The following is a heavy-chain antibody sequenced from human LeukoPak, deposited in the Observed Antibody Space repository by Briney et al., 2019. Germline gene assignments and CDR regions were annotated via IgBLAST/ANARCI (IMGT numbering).Heavy chain of an antibody. CDR1: GGSISRSSYY. D-gene: IGHD3-3*01. CDR2: IYYSGST. CDR3: ARGLASGYPPIPFDY. J-gene: IGHJ4*02. V-gene: IGHV4-39*07. Sequence: SETLSLTCTVSGGSISRSSYYWGWIRQPPGKGLEWIGSIYYSGSTYYNPSLKSRVTISVDTSKNEFSLNLTSVTAADTAIYYCARGLASGYPPIPFDYWGQGTLVTVSS.